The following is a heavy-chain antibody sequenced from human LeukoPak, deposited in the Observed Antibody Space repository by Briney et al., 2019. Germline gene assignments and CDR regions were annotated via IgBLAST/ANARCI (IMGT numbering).Heavy chain of an antibody. CDR1: GFTFRSYS. J-gene: IGHJ4*02. CDR3: ARVPYYYDSSGYSDY. CDR2: ISSSSSYI. V-gene: IGHV3-21*01. Sequence: GGSLRLSCAASGFTFRSYSMNWVRQAPGKGLEWVSSISSSSSYIYYADSVKGRFTISRDNAKNSLYLQMNSLRAEDTAVYYCARVPYYYDSSGYSDYWGQGTLVTVSS. D-gene: IGHD3-22*01.